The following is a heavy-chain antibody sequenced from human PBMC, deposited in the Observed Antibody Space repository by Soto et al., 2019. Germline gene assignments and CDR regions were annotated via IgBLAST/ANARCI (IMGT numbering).Heavy chain of an antibody. Sequence: AGESLKISCKGSGYSFTSYWIGWVRQMPGKGLEWMGIIYPGDSDTRYSPSFQGQVTISADKSISTAYLQWSSLKASDTAMYYCARRGYCSSTSCYYYGMDVWGQGTTVTVSS. D-gene: IGHD2-2*01. CDR1: GYSFTSYW. V-gene: IGHV5-51*01. CDR2: IYPGDSDT. CDR3: ARRGYCSSTSCYYYGMDV. J-gene: IGHJ6*02.